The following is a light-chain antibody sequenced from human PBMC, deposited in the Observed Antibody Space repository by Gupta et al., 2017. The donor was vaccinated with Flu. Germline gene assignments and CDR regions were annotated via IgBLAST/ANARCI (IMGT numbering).Light chain of an antibody. Sequence: QSALTQPRSVSGSPGQSVSISCTGTSSDVGAYEYVSWYQQYPGKPPKFIIHDVYKRPSGVPDRFSASKSGNTASLTISGLQADDEADYYCCSYAGSYSWVFGGGTKLTVL. CDR1: SSDVGAYEY. V-gene: IGLV2-11*01. CDR3: CSYAGSYSWV. J-gene: IGLJ3*02. CDR2: DVY.